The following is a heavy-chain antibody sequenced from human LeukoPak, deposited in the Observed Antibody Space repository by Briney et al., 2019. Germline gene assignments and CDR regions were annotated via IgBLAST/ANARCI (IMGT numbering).Heavy chain of an antibody. J-gene: IGHJ4*02. CDR1: GGSISSYY. D-gene: IGHD3-22*01. V-gene: IGHV4-59*01. CDR3: ARHYYDSSGYYDY. Sequence: SETLSLTCTVSGGSISSYYWSWIRQPPGKGLEWIGYIYYSGSTNYNPSLKSRVTISVDTSKNQFSLKLSSVIAADTAVYYCARHYYDSSGYYDYWAREPWSPSPQ. CDR2: IYYSGST.